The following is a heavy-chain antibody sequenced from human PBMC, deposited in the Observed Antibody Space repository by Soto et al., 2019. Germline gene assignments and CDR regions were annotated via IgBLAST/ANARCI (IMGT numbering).Heavy chain of an antibody. D-gene: IGHD6-6*01. CDR1: GFTVSSNY. CDR2: IYSGGST. Sequence: GGSLRLSCAASGFTVSSNYMSWVRQAPGKGLEWVSVIYSGGSTYYADSVKGRFTISRDNSKNTLYLQMNSLRAEDTAVYYCARVGSSSPVGWHGMDAWGQGTTVTVSS. J-gene: IGHJ6*02. V-gene: IGHV3-53*01. CDR3: ARVGSSSPVGWHGMDA.